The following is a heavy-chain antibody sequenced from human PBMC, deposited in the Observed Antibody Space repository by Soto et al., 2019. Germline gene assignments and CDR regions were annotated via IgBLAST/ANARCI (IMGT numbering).Heavy chain of an antibody. CDR3: AKDSGYYIDRFDY. J-gene: IGHJ4*02. V-gene: IGHV3-9*01. Sequence: EVQLVESGGGLVQPGRSLRLSCAASGFTFDDYAMHWVRQAPGKGLEWVSGISWNSVSIGYGDSVKGLFTISRDNANNALYLQMLSLRAEDTALYYCAKDSGYYIDRFDYWGQGTLVTVSS. CDR1: GFTFDDYA. D-gene: IGHD5-12*01. CDR2: ISWNSVSI.